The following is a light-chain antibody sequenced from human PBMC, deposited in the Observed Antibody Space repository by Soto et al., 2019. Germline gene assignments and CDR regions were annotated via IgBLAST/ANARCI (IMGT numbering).Light chain of an antibody. Sequence: QSALTQPPSASGSPGQSVTISCTGTSSDVGDYNYVSWYQQHPGKAPKLMIYEVSKRPSGVPDRFSGSKSGNTASLTVSGLQAEDEADYYCCSYAGSNRVFGTGTKLTVL. J-gene: IGLJ1*01. V-gene: IGLV2-8*01. CDR2: EVS. CDR1: SSDVGDYNY. CDR3: CSYAGSNRV.